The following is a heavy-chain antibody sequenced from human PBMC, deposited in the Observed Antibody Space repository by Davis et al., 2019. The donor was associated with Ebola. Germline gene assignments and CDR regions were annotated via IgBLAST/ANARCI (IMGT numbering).Heavy chain of an antibody. J-gene: IGHJ6*04. Sequence: AASVKVSCKASGYTFTSYAMHWVRQAPGQRLEWMGWINAGNGNTKYSQKFQGRVTITRDTSASTAYMELSSLRSEDTAVYYCARDQGYSSSRNIYYYYGMDVWGKGTTVTVSS. CDR3: ARDQGYSSSRNIYYYYGMDV. CDR1: GYTFTSYA. CDR2: INAGNGNT. D-gene: IGHD6-13*01. V-gene: IGHV1-3*01.